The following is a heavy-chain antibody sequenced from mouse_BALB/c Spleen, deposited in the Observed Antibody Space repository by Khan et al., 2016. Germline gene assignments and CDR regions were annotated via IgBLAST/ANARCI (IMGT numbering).Heavy chain of an antibody. CDR1: GYTFTNSG. V-gene: IGHV9-1*02. CDR3: ARGAMVTTGWYFDV. J-gene: IGHJ1*01. D-gene: IGHD2-2*01. CDR2: INTYTGEP. Sequence: QIQLVQSGPELKKPGETVKISCKASGYTFTNSGMNWVKQAPGKGLKWVGWINTYTGEPTYADDFKGRFAFSLESSASTAYLQINNLKNEDMTTXLCARGAMVTTGWYFDVGGAGTTVTVSS.